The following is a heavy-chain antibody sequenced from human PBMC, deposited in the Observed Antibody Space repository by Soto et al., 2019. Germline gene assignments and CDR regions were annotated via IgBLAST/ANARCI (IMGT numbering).Heavy chain of an antibody. CDR1: GYTFPSYG. V-gene: IGHV1-18*01. J-gene: IGHJ5*02. CDR3: ARWSPPGGWFDP. CDR2: ISSYNGNT. Sequence: QVQLVQSGAEVKKPGASGKVSCKASGYTFPSYGISWVRQAPGQGLEWRGWISSYNGNTNYAQKLQGRVTMTTDTSTSTAYMALRSMRSDDANVYYCARWSPPGGWFDPWGQGSMVTDSS. D-gene: IGHD1-26*01.